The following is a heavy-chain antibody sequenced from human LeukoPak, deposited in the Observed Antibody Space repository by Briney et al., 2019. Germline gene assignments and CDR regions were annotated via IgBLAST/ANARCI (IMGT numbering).Heavy chain of an antibody. CDR3: ARDGSGPRHYYMDV. Sequence: SETLSLTCTVSGGSISSYYWSWIRQPPGKGLEWIGYIYTSGSTNYNPSLKSRVTISVGTSKNQFSLKLSSVTAADTAVYYCARDGSGPRHYYMDVWGKGTTVTVSS. CDR1: GGSISSYY. J-gene: IGHJ6*03. CDR2: IYTSGST. D-gene: IGHD3-10*01. V-gene: IGHV4-59*01.